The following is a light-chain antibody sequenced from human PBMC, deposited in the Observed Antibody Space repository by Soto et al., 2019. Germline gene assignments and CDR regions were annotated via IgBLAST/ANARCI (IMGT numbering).Light chain of an antibody. V-gene: IGLV2-14*01. J-gene: IGLJ1*01. CDR3: SSYRSIGSIV. CDR2: EVN. Sequence: QSALTQPASVSGSPGQSITISCTGTSSDVGGYKYVSWYQQHPGKAPKVMIYEVNNRPSGVSTRFSGSKSGNTASLTISGLQADDEGDYYCSSYRSIGSIVFGTGTKVTVL. CDR1: SSDVGGYKY.